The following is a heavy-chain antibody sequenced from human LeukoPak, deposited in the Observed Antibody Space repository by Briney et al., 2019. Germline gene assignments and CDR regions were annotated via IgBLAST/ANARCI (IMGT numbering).Heavy chain of an antibody. J-gene: IGHJ4*02. D-gene: IGHD5-18*01. Sequence: SETLSLTCTVSGGSISSYYWSWIRQPPGKGLEWIGYVYYSGSTNYNPSLKSRVTISVDTSKNQFSLKLSSVTAADTAVYYCARGGYSYGGYFDYWGQGTLVTVSS. CDR2: VYYSGST. CDR3: ARGGYSYGGYFDY. V-gene: IGHV4-59*01. CDR1: GGSISSYY.